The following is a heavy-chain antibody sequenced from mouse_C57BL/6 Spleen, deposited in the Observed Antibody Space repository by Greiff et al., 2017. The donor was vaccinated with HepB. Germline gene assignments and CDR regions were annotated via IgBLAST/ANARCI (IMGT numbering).Heavy chain of an antibody. D-gene: IGHD2-4*01. Sequence: VQLQQPGAELVKPGASVKLSCKASGYTFTSYWMHWVKQRPGQGLEWIGMIHPNSGSTNYNEKFKSKATLTVDKSSSTAYMQLSSLTSEDSAVYYCGRYDYDYYAMDYWGQGTSVTVSS. V-gene: IGHV1-64*01. CDR2: IHPNSGST. CDR1: GYTFTSYW. J-gene: IGHJ4*01. CDR3: GRYDYDYYAMDY.